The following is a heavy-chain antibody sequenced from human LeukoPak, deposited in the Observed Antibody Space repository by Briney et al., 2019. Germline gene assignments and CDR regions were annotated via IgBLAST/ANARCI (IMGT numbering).Heavy chain of an antibody. V-gene: IGHV3-48*01. J-gene: IGHJ5*02. Sequence: GGSLTLSCAASGFTFNSYSMNWLRQAPGKGRVWVSYISSSSSTIYYADSVKGRFTISRDKAKNSLYLQMNSLRAEDMAVYECATDRCGGDSYSASWGQGTLVTVSS. CDR2: ISSSSSTI. CDR3: ATDRCGGDSYSAS. D-gene: IGHD2-21*02. CDR1: GFTFNSYS.